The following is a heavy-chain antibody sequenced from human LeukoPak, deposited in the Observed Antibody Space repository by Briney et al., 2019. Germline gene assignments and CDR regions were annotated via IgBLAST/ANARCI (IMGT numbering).Heavy chain of an antibody. D-gene: IGHD3-9*01. J-gene: IGHJ6*02. CDR1: GNTLSELS. CDR2: FHPEDGET. V-gene: IGHV1-24*01. Sequence: ASVTVSCKVSGNTLSELSMHWVRQAPGKGLEYMGGFHPEDGETIYAQKFQGRVTRTEDTPTNTAYMELSSLRSEDTAVYYCATPRVTGYYLLGFYYSQYGMDVWGQGTTVTVSS. CDR3: ATPRVTGYYLLGFYYSQYGMDV.